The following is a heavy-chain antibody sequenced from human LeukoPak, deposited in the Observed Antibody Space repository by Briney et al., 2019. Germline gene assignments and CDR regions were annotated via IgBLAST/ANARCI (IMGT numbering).Heavy chain of an antibody. CDR2: IYYSGST. Sequence: PSETLSLTCTVSGGSISSYYWSWIRQPPGKGLEWIGYIYYSGSTNYSPSLKSRVTISVDTSKNQFSLRLSSVTAADTAVYYCARGRYSSSWYYYYYGMDVWGQGTTVTVSS. CDR3: ARGRYSSSWYYYYYGMDV. V-gene: IGHV4-59*01. D-gene: IGHD6-13*01. CDR1: GGSISSYY. J-gene: IGHJ6*02.